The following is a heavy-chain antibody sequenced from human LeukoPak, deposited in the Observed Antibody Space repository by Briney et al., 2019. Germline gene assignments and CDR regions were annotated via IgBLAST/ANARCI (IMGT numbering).Heavy chain of an antibody. J-gene: IGHJ2*01. CDR1: GFTFSSYW. Sequence: GGSLRLSCAASGFTFSSYWMSWFRQAPGKGLEWVGFIRSKAYGGTTEYAASVKGRFTISRDDSKSIAYLQMNSLKTEDTAVYYCTSLHDYGDYWYFDLWGRGTLVTVSS. CDR2: IRSKAYGGTT. D-gene: IGHD4-17*01. CDR3: TSLHDYGDYWYFDL. V-gene: IGHV3-49*03.